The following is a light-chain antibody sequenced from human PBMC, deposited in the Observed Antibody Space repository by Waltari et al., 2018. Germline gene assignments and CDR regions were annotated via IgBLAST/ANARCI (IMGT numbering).Light chain of an antibody. CDR2: RSS. V-gene: IGKV1-5*03. Sequence: DIQITQSHSTLSASVGDRVSFPCRASHSVTDWLAWYQQKPGRAPKLLIYRSSTLDTGVPSRFSGSGSGTDFSLTVSSVQPDDFATYYCQQYSNFPYTFGQGTELEIK. J-gene: IGKJ2*01. CDR3: QQYSNFPYT. CDR1: HSVTDW.